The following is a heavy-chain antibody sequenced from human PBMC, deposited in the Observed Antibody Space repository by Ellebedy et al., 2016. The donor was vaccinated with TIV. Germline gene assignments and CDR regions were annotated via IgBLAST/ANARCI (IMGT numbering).Heavy chain of an antibody. J-gene: IGHJ3*02. V-gene: IGHV3-23*01. D-gene: IGHD4-23*01. Sequence: GGSLRLXXAASGITFNNYAMSWVRQAPGKGLEWVSTISPIGDNTYYADSVKGRFTISRDNSKTTLYLQMNSLRAEDTALYYCAKYYAGVWYQGDAFDMWGQGTMVTVSS. CDR1: GITFNNYA. CDR2: ISPIGDNT. CDR3: AKYYAGVWYQGDAFDM.